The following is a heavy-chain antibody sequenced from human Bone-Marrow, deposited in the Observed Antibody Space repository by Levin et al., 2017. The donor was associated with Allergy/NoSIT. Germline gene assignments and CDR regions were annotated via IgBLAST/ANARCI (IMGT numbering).Heavy chain of an antibody. Sequence: ASVKVSCKASGYTFTSYGISWVRQAPGQGLEWMGWISAYNGNTNYAQKLQGRVTMTTDTSTSTAYMELRSLRSDDTAVYYCARAIHLSPTAMVTFSPNWGQGTLVTVSS. D-gene: IGHD5-18*01. V-gene: IGHV1-18*01. CDR3: ARAIHLSPTAMVTFSPN. J-gene: IGHJ4*02. CDR1: GYTFTSYG. CDR2: ISAYNGNT.